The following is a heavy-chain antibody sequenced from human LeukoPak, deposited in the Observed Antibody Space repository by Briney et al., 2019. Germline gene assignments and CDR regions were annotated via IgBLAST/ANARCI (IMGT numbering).Heavy chain of an antibody. CDR3: ARAYQLLFVDTHFDY. CDR1: GFSFSSYW. J-gene: IGHJ4*02. CDR2: IKQDGTEK. V-gene: IGHV3-7*01. D-gene: IGHD2-2*01. Sequence: GGPLRLSCAASGFSFSSYWMSWVRQAPGKGLEGVADIKQDGTEKYYVDSVKGRFTISRDNAKKSLYLQMNSLRDEDTAVYYCARAYQLLFVDTHFDYWGQGTLVTVSS.